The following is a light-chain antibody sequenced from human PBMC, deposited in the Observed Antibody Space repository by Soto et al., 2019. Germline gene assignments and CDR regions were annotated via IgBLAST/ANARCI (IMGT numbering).Light chain of an antibody. Sequence: DIQLTQSPPSLSASVGDTVTITCRASQSVSTYLNWYQQRPGKDPSLLIYSAISLQSGVPSRFSGSGSGTDFTLTISSLQPEEFATYYCQQSYSTLWTVGQGTKVDIK. CDR3: QQSYSTLWT. CDR2: SAI. V-gene: IGKV1-39*01. J-gene: IGKJ1*01. CDR1: QSVSTY.